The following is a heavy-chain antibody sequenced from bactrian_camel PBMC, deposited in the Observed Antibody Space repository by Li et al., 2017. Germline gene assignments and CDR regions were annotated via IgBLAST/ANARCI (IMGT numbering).Heavy chain of an antibody. V-gene: IGHV3S53*01. CDR3: AADCPFSWNNY. CDR2: ISSDGTT. D-gene: IGHD6*01. CDR1: GYMFSTCG. J-gene: IGHJ4*01. Sequence: QLVESGGGSVQAGGSLKLSCAASGYMFSTCGMGWYRQAPGKERELVSNISSDGTTSYADPVKGRFTISRDNAKNTLYLQMNSLKTEDTAVYYCAADCPFSWNNYWGQGTQVTVS.